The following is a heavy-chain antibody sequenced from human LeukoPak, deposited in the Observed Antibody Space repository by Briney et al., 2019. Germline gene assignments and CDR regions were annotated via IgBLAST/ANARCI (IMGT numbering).Heavy chain of an antibody. CDR2: IRSRSYGGTT. J-gene: IGHJ4*02. Sequence: GGSLRLSCTGSAFTFGDYALSWVRQAPGKGLEWIGFIRSRSYGGTTKYAASLKGRFTISRDDSKNIAYLEVNSLKTEDTAVYFCTRDHGYGYYYSENWGQGTLVTVS. CDR1: AFTFGDYA. CDR3: TRDHGYGYYYSEN. D-gene: IGHD5-18*01. V-gene: IGHV3-49*04.